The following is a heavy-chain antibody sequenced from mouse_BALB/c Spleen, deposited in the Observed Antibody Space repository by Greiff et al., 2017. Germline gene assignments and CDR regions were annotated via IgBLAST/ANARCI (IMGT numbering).Heavy chain of an antibody. D-gene: IGHD2-2*01. CDR3: ASYGYDAGFAY. V-gene: IGHV1-63*01. J-gene: IGHJ3*01. CDR1: GYAFTNYW. CDR2: IYPGSGNT. Sequence: VKLQESGAELVRPGPSVKISCKASGYAFTNYWLGWVKQRPGHGLEWIGDIYPGSGNTYYNEKFKGKATLTADKSSSTAYMQLSSLTSEDSAVYFCASYGYDAGFAYWGQGTLVTVSA.